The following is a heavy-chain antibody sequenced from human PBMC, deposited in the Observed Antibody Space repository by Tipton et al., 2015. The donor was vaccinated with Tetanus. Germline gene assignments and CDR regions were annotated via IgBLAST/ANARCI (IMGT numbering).Heavy chain of an antibody. CDR3: ARDVTVFGEMTFEY. CDR2: VDDSGST. Sequence: TLSLTCAVYGGSLSRYYWTWIRQPPGKGLEWIGEVDDSGSTNYTPSLKSRLTISLDKAKKQFSLNLTSVTAADTAVYFCARDVTVFGEMTFEYWGQGTLVTVSS. J-gene: IGHJ4*02. CDR1: GGSLSRYY. V-gene: IGHV4-34*01. D-gene: IGHD3-3*01.